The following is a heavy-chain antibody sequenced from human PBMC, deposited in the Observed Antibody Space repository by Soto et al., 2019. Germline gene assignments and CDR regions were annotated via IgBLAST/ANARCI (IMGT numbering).Heavy chain of an antibody. CDR2: IYYTGRT. Sequence: QLLLQESGPGLVKPSETLSLTCAVSGVSISESSHYWAWIRQPPGKGLEWIASIYYTGRTYYNPPLRSLLTISLDTSRDQLSLNLSSVTAAAMAVCYCATHLGHYGEWPFEFWGQGTMVPVSS. V-gene: IGHV4-39*01. D-gene: IGHD4-17*01. J-gene: IGHJ4*02. CDR1: GVSISESSHY. CDR3: ATHLGHYGEWPFEF.